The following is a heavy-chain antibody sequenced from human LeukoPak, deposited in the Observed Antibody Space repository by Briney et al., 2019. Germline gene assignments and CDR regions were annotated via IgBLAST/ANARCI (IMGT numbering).Heavy chain of an antibody. V-gene: IGHV4-4*02. CDR2: ISHSGST. J-gene: IGHJ5*02. CDR3: ARDSGTTGEVKFDP. Sequence: SETLSLTCTVSGDSISSHKWWWCWVRQPPGKGLEWIGEISHSGSTSYNPSLKSRVTIAADMSKNQFSLSLTSVTAADTAVYYCARDSGTTGEVKFDPWGQGTLVTVSS. CDR1: GDSISSHKW. D-gene: IGHD3-10*01.